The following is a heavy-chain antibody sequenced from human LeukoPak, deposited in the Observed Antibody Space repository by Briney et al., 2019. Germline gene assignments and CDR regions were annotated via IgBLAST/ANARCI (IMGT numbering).Heavy chain of an antibody. V-gene: IGHV4-59*01. J-gene: IGHJ5*02. Sequence: SETLSLTCTVSGGSISSYYWNWIRQPPGKGLEWIGYIYYSGSTNYNPSLKSRVTISVDSSKNQFSLKLSSVTAADTAVYYCARSRGSGSYWANWFDPWGQGTLVTVSS. CDR2: IYYSGST. CDR1: GGSISSYY. D-gene: IGHD3-10*01. CDR3: ARSRGSGSYWANWFDP.